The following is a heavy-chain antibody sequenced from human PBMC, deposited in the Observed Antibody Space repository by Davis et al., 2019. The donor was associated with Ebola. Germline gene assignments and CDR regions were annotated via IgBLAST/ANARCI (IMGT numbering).Heavy chain of an antibody. J-gene: IGHJ4*02. CDR2: INPSGGTT. CDR3: ARDSPLYYYGSGSYLDY. Sequence: ASVKVSCKASGYTLVSYYAHWVRQAPGQGLEWMGIINPSGGTTTYAQKFQGRVTMTRDTSTSTVYMELSSLRSEDTAVYYCARDSPLYYYGSGSYLDYWGQGTLVTVSS. CDR1: GYTLVSYY. D-gene: IGHD3-10*01. V-gene: IGHV1-46*01.